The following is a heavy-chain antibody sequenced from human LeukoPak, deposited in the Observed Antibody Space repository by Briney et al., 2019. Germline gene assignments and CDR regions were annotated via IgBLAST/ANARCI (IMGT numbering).Heavy chain of an antibody. V-gene: IGHV3-23*01. CDR1: GFTFSSYA. CDR2: ISISGENT. CDR3: ATLISTSSPRFSDY. D-gene: IGHD6-6*01. J-gene: IGHJ4*02. Sequence: PGGCRRLACAASGFTFSSYAMSWVRQAPGEGREWVSAISISGENTYYACSWKGRFTISSDTSRNTLYLQMHSLRAEDTAVYYCATLISTSSPRFSDYWGQGTLVTVSS.